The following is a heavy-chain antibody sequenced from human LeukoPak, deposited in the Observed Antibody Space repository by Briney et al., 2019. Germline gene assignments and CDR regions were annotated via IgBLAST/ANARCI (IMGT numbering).Heavy chain of an antibody. CDR2: INHSGST. V-gene: IGHV4-34*01. Sequence: SETLSLTCAVYGGSFSGYYWSWIRQPPGKGLEWIGEINHSGSTNYNPSLKSRVTISVDTSKNQFSLKLSSVTAADTAVYYCARLHYYGDYDLDYWGQGTLVTVSS. D-gene: IGHD4-17*01. CDR1: GGSFSGYY. J-gene: IGHJ4*02. CDR3: ARLHYYGDYDLDY.